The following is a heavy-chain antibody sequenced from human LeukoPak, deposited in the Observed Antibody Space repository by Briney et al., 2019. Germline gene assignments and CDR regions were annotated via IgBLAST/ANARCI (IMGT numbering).Heavy chain of an antibody. V-gene: IGHV4-61*08. Sequence: PSQTLSLTCTVSGGSISSGDNYWSWIRQPPGKGLEWIGYIYYSGSTNYNPSLKSRVTISVDTSKNQFSLKLSSLTAADTPVYYSARVITMVRGVSYYYGMDVWGQGTTVTVSS. D-gene: IGHD3-10*01. CDR2: IYYSGST. CDR1: GGSISSGDNY. J-gene: IGHJ6*02. CDR3: ARVITMVRGVSYYYGMDV.